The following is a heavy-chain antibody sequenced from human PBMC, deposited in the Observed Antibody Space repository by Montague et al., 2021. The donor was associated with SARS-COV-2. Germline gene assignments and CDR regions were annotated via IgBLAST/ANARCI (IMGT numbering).Heavy chain of an antibody. Sequence: SETLSLTCTVSGGSLSSGLFYWGWIRQPPGKGLEWIGSIHHGGTTTNNPSLKSRVTLSADSSKNQFSLRLDSMTAADTAVYYCARHLAYCAGDCYPDYFDYWGLGTLVTVSS. CDR1: GGSLSSGLFY. V-gene: IGHV4-39*01. CDR2: IHHGGTT. D-gene: IGHD2-21*01. J-gene: IGHJ4*02. CDR3: ARHLAYCAGDCYPDYFDY.